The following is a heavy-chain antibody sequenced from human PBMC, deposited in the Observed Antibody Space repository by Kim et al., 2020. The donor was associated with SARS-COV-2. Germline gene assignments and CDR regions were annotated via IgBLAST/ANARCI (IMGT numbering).Heavy chain of an antibody. CDR3: ARSPYDFWSGYLYYFDY. CDR2: IYYSGST. J-gene: IGHJ4*02. D-gene: IGHD3-3*01. V-gene: IGHV4-59*01. CDR1: GGSISSYY. Sequence: SETLSLTCTVSGGSISSYYWSWIRQPPGKGLEWIGYIYYSGSTNYNPSLKSRVTISVDTSKNQFSLKLSSVTAADTAVYYCARSPYDFWSGYLYYFDYWGQGTLVTVSS.